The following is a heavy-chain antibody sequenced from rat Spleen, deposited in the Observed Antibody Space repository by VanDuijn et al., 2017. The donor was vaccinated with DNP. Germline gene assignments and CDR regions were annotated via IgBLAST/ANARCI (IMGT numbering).Heavy chain of an antibody. CDR3: ARWTYYFDY. CDR1: GYSISGNY. V-gene: IGHV3-1*01. Sequence: EVQLQESGPGLVKPSQSLSLTCSVTGYSISGNYGGWIRKFPGNKMEWIGHISYSGSTTYNPSLKSRISITRDTSKNHFFLQLNSVTTEDTATDYCARWTYYFDYWGQGVMVTVSS. J-gene: IGHJ2*01. CDR2: ISYSGST.